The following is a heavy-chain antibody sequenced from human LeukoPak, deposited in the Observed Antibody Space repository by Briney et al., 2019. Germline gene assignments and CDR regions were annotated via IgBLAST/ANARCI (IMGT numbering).Heavy chain of an antibody. CDR3: ARGKEKWLQLFFDS. CDR1: GGSISGHY. Sequence: SETLSLTCTVSGGSISGHYCSWIRQPPGKGLEWIGYIYYSGTTNYNPSPKSRVTISVDMSKNQFSLKLSSVTAADTAVYYCARGKEKWLQLFFDSWGQGTLVTVSS. J-gene: IGHJ4*02. V-gene: IGHV4-59*11. D-gene: IGHD5-24*01. CDR2: IYYSGTT.